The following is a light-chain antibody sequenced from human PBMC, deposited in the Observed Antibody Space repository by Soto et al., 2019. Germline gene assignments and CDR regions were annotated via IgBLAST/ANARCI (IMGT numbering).Light chain of an antibody. CDR1: QSISSW. Sequence: ASQSISSWLAWYQQKPGKAPKLLIYDASILESGVPSRFSGSGSGTEFTLTIRSLQPDDFATYYCQQSKSYWTFGQGTKV. CDR3: QQSKSYWT. V-gene: IGKV1-5*01. J-gene: IGKJ1*01. CDR2: DAS.